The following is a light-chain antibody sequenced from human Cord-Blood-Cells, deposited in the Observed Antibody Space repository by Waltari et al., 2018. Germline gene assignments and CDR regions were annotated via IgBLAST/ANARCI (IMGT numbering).Light chain of an antibody. J-gene: IGLJ2*01. CDR1: SSNIGSNP. CDR3: AAWDDSLNGVV. CDR2: SKK. V-gene: IGLV1-44*01. Sequence: QSVLTQPPSASGTPGQRVTISCSGSSSNIGSNPVHWYQQLPGTAPKLLFYSKKQRPSGVPDRFSGSKSGTSASLAISGLQSEDEADYYCAAWDDSLNGVVFGGGTKLTVL.